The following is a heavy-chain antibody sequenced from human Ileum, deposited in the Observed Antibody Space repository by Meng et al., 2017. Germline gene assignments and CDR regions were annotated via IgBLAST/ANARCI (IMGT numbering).Heavy chain of an antibody. D-gene: IGHD1-26*01. Sequence: QGQLQESGPELRKPSGTLSLTWPAPGGSISTSDWWRWVRQPPGKGLEWIGEIHHSGSTNYNPSLKSRVTISVDKSKNQSSLKLNSVTAADTAVYYCAREWSGSYRHFDYWGQGTLVTVSS. V-gene: IGHV4-4*02. CDR1: GGSISTSDW. CDR2: IHHSGST. J-gene: IGHJ4*02. CDR3: AREWSGSYRHFDY.